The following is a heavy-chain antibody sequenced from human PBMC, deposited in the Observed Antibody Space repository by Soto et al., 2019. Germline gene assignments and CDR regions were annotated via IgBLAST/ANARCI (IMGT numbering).Heavy chain of an antibody. CDR3: ARGTLV. Sequence: QVQLQESGPGLMQPSQTLSLTCTVSGGSIGSGGYWWSWIRQHPGRGLEWIGFVSYTGNTPYNPSLKSRVNISVDTSTKQFSLKLSSVTAADTAVYYCARGTLVWGQGTLVTVSS. D-gene: IGHD2-2*01. CDR2: VSYTGNT. V-gene: IGHV4-31*03. J-gene: IGHJ4*02. CDR1: GGSIGSGGYW.